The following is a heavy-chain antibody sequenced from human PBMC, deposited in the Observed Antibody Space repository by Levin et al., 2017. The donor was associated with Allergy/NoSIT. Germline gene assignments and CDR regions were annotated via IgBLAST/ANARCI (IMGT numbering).Heavy chain of an antibody. D-gene: IGHD1-7*01. CDR2: ISSSSSYI. CDR1: GFTFSSYS. V-gene: IGHV3-21*01. CDR3: ARRYNWNYLGDYYYYYYMDG. J-gene: IGHJ6*03. Sequence: GGSLRLSCAASGFTFSSYSMNWVRQAPGKGLEWVSSISSSSSYIYYADSVKGRFTISRDNAKNSLYLQMNSLRAEDTAVYYCARRYNWNYLGDYYYYYYMDGWGKGTTVTVSS.